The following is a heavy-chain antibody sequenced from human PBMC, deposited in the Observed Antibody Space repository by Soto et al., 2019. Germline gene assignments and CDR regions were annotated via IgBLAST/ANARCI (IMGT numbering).Heavy chain of an antibody. CDR3: ARNAQFTDNFSFDF. CDR2: INTSNGDT. CDR1: GYIFVRYG. V-gene: IGHV1-18*01. J-gene: IGHJ5*01. D-gene: IGHD3-9*01. Sequence: QGHLVQSGAEVKKPGASVKVSCKASGYIFVRYGLSWVRQAPGQGLEWMGWINTSNGDTDYAQEVQGRVTMTTDTSSYTAYMELRTLSSDESAVYYCARNAQFTDNFSFDFWGQGTLVTVSS.